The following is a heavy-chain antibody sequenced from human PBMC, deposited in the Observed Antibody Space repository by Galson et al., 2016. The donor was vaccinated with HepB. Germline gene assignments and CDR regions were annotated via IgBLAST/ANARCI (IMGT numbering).Heavy chain of an antibody. V-gene: IGHV3-48*03. J-gene: IGHJ3*02. Sequence: SLRLSCAASGFPLSHYEMNWDRQAPGQGLQWVSYISNWGDTIYYADSVKGRFTISRDNDKNSLYLQLRSLRAEDTAVYYCSREDDTSNDTGAFDIWGRGTVVTVSS. D-gene: IGHD1-1*01. CDR1: GFPLSHYE. CDR2: ISNWGDTI. CDR3: SREDDTSNDTGAFDI.